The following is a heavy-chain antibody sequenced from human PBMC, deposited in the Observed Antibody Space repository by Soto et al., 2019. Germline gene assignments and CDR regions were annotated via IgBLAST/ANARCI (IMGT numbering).Heavy chain of an antibody. V-gene: IGHV4-31*03. J-gene: IGHJ4*02. D-gene: IGHD3-3*01. CDR2: IFYSGSF. Sequence: QVQLQESGPGLVKPSQTLSLTCTVSGGSISSGTSYWSWLRQRPGKGLEWIGYIFYSGSFYYTPSLRGRVMLLADTSKNQFTLRLSSVTAADTAVYYCARAPETPSILGVALPYFFDYWGQGALVTVSS. CDR3: ARAPETPSILGVALPYFFDY. CDR1: GGSISSGTSY.